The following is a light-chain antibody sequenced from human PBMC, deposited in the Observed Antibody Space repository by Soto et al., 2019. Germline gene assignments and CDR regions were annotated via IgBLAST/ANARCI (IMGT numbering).Light chain of an antibody. Sequence: QSVLTQPPSASGSPGQSVTISCTGTSSDVGAYDYVSWYQQHPGKAPKLMIYEINKRPSGVPDRFSGSKSGNTASLTVSGLQAEDEADYYCSSFANSNESPYVFGSGTKVTL. V-gene: IGLV2-8*01. CDR3: SSFANSNESPYV. CDR1: SSDVGAYDY. CDR2: EIN. J-gene: IGLJ1*01.